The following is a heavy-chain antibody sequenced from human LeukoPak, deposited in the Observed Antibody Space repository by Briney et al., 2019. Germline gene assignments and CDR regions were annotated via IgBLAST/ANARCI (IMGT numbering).Heavy chain of an antibody. Sequence: ASVKVSCKVSGYTLTELSMHWVRQAPGKGLEWMGGFDPEDGETIYAQKFQGRVTMTRNTSISTAYMELSSLRSEDTAVYYCATHYYDSSGYYVVDYWGQGTLVTVSS. CDR3: ATHYYDSSGYYVVDY. CDR2: FDPEDGET. V-gene: IGHV1-24*01. CDR1: GYTLTELS. D-gene: IGHD3-22*01. J-gene: IGHJ4*02.